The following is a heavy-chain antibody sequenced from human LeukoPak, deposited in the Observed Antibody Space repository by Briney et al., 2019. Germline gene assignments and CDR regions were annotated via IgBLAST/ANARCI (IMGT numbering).Heavy chain of an antibody. CDR2: IRSKANSYAT. CDR3: TRHLPYGDYLDY. V-gene: IGHV3-73*01. J-gene: IGHJ4*02. CDR1: GFTFSGSA. D-gene: IGHD4-17*01. Sequence: GGSLRLSCAASGFTFSGSAMHWVRQASGKGLEWVGRIRSKANSYATAYAASVKGRFTISRDDSKNTAYLQMNSLKTEDTAVYYCTRHLPYGDYLDYWGQGTLVTVSS.